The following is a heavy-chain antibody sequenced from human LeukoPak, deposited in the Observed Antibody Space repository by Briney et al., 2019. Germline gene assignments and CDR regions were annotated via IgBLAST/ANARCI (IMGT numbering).Heavy chain of an antibody. CDR3: ARHYGSGSYHPYFDY. D-gene: IGHD3-10*01. V-gene: IGHV4-39*01. CDR1: GGSISSSSYY. Sequence: SETLSLTCTVSGGSISSSSYYWGWIRQPPGKGLEWIGSIYYSGSTYYNPSLKSRVTISVDTSKNQLSLKLSSVTAADTAVYYCARHYGSGSYHPYFDYWGQGTLVTVSS. J-gene: IGHJ4*02. CDR2: IYYSGST.